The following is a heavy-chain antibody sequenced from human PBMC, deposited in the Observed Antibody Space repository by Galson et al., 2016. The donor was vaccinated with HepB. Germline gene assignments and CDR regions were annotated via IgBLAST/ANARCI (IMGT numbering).Heavy chain of an antibody. J-gene: IGHJ4*02. CDR1: GFTVSSYY. Sequence: SLRLSCAASGFTVSSYYMSWVRQAPGKGLEWVSIIYTGGSTYYADSVKGRFTISRDNSKNTLYLQMNGLRAEDTAGYYCARGMGHWSFVYWGQGILVTVSS. D-gene: IGHD5-24*01. CDR2: IYTGGST. V-gene: IGHV3-53*01. CDR3: ARGMGHWSFVY.